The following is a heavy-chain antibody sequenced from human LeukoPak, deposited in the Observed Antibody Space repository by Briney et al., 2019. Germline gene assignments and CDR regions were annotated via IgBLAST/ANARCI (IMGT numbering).Heavy chain of an antibody. V-gene: IGHV3-23*01. CDR2: ISGSGGAI. CDR1: GLTFSNYA. CDR3: AKDREYSYVYDAFDI. Sequence: GCSLRLSCAPSGLTFSNYAMNWVRQAPGPGLEWVSGISGSGGAIYYADSAKGRFTISRDNSKNTLYLQMNSLRAEDAAVYYCAKDREYSYVYDAFDIWGQGTLVTVSS. D-gene: IGHD3-16*01. J-gene: IGHJ3*02.